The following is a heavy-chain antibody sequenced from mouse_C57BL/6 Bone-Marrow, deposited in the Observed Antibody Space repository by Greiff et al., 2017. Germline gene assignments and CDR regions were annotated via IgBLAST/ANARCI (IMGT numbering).Heavy chain of an antibody. CDR2: IDPENGDT. J-gene: IGHJ2*01. Sequence: VQLQQSGAELVRPGASVKLSCTASGFNIKDDYMHWVKQRPEQGLEWIGWIDPENGDTEYASKFQGKATVTADTSSNTAYLQLSSLTSEDTAVYYFTTSLNWDVDYWGQGTTLTVSS. CDR3: TTSLNWDVDY. CDR1: GFNIKDDY. D-gene: IGHD4-1*01. V-gene: IGHV14-4*01.